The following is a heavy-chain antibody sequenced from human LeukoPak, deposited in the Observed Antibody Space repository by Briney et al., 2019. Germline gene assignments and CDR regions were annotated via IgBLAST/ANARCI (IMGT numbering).Heavy chain of an antibody. CDR2: ISSSSSYI. Sequence: GGSLRLSCAASGFTFSSYSMNWVRQAPGKGLEWVSSISSSSSYIYYADSVKGRFTISRDNSKNTLYLQMNSLRAEDTAVYYCASDSYYDILKYFQHWGQGTLVTVSS. CDR3: ASDSYYDILKYFQH. V-gene: IGHV3-21*01. CDR1: GFTFSSYS. D-gene: IGHD3-9*01. J-gene: IGHJ1*01.